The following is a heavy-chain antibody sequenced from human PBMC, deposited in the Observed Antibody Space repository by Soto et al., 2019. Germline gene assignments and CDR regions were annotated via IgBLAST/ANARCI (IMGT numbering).Heavy chain of an antibody. V-gene: IGHV1-69*13. CDR1: GGTFSSYA. CDR2: IFPIFGTT. Sequence: ASVKVSCKASGGTFSSYAISWVRQAPGQGLEWMGGIFPIFGTTNYAQRFEDRVTITADELTSTAYMELSSLRSEDTAVYYCAMIEYSSGSDYWGQGTLVTVSS. D-gene: IGHD6-19*01. CDR3: AMIEYSSGSDY. J-gene: IGHJ4*02.